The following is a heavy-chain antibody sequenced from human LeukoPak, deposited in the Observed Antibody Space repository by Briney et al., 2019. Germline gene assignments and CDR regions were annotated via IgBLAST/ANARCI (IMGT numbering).Heavy chain of an antibody. D-gene: IGHD1-26*01. V-gene: IGHV3-7*01. CDR3: ARYSGNPASFEY. Sequence: PSETLSLTCAVYGGSFSGYYWSWIRQAPGKGLEWVANIKQDGSEKHYVDSVKGRFTISRDNAKNSLYLQMSSLRAEDTGVYYCARYSGNPASFEYWGQGTLVTVSS. CDR2: IKQDGSEK. J-gene: IGHJ4*02. CDR1: GGSFSGYY.